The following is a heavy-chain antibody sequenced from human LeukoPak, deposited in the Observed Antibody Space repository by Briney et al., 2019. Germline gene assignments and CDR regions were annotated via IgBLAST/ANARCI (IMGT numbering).Heavy chain of an antibody. CDR2: IRYDGSNK. CDR3: AKSCSGGSCYLGY. Sequence: GGSLRLSCAASGFIFSAFALSWVRQAPGKGLGWVAFIRYDGSNKYYADSVKGRFTISRDNSKNTLYLQMNSLRAEDTAVYYCAKSCSGGSCYLGYWGQGTLVTVSS. J-gene: IGHJ4*02. D-gene: IGHD2-15*01. V-gene: IGHV3-30*02. CDR1: GFIFSAFA.